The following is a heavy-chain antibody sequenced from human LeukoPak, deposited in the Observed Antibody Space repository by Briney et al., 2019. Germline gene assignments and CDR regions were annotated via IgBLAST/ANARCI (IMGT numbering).Heavy chain of an antibody. CDR3: ARRLGYYYDSSGYYNY. Sequence: SETVSLTCAVYGGSFSGYYWSWIRQPPGKGLEWIGEINHSGSTNYNPSLKSRVTISVDTSKNQFSLKLSSVTAADTAVYYCARRLGYYYDSSGYYNYWGQGTLVTVSS. V-gene: IGHV4-34*01. CDR1: GGSFSGYY. J-gene: IGHJ4*02. CDR2: INHSGST. D-gene: IGHD3-22*01.